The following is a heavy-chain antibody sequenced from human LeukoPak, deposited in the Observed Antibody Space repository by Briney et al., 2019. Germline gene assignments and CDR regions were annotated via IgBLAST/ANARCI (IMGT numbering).Heavy chain of an antibody. Sequence: SETLSLTCTVSGGSISCGSYYWSWIRQPAGKGLEWIGRIYTSGSTNYNPSLKSRVTISVDTSKNQFSLKLSSVTAADTAVYYCARDLYYDFWSGYGAFDIWGQGTMVTVSS. J-gene: IGHJ3*02. CDR2: IYTSGST. CDR1: GGSISCGSYY. D-gene: IGHD3-3*01. CDR3: ARDLYYDFWSGYGAFDI. V-gene: IGHV4-61*02.